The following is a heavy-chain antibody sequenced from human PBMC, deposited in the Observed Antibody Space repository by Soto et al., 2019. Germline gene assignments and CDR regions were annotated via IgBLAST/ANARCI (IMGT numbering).Heavy chain of an antibody. Sequence: QVQLVQSGAEVKKPGSSVKVSCKASGGTFSSYAISWVRQAPGQGLEWMGGIIPIFGTANYAQKFQGRVTISADESTSTDYMELSSLRSEDTAVYYCAVTVTTHYGMDVWGQGTTVTVSS. D-gene: IGHD4-17*01. CDR3: AVTVTTHYGMDV. J-gene: IGHJ6*02. CDR1: GGTFSSYA. V-gene: IGHV1-69*01. CDR2: IIPIFGTA.